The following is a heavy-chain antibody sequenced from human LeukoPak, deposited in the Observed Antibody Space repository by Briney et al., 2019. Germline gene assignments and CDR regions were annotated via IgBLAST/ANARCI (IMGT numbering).Heavy chain of an antibody. CDR1: GGSISSDY. J-gene: IGHJ4*02. V-gene: IGHV4-59*08. CDR3: ATRGY. Sequence: PSETLSLTCTVSGGSISSDYWQWIRQPPGEGLEWIGYIYNSGGNNYNTSLKSGVTISIDTSKNAFSLKLTSVTAADTAVYYCATRGYWGQGTLVTVSS. CDR2: IYNSGGN. D-gene: IGHD3-10*01.